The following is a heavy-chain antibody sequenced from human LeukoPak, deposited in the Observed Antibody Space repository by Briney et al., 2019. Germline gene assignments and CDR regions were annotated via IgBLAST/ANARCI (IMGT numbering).Heavy chain of an antibody. V-gene: IGHV1-24*01. D-gene: IGHD2-21*01. CDR1: GYVHTQLS. Sequence: ASVNVSCKFSGYVHTQLSMHGVRQPRGKGLAGMGGFDLQDGETIYAQKFQGRVIMTEDTSTDTAYMELSSLRSEDTAVYYCATVLALPGPWAWFDPWGQGTLVTVSS. CDR2: FDLQDGET. CDR3: ATVLALPGPWAWFDP. J-gene: IGHJ5*02.